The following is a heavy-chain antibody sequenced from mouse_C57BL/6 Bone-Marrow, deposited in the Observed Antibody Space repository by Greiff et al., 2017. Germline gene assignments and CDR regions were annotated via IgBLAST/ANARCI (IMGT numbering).Heavy chain of an antibody. V-gene: IGHV1-54*01. J-gene: IGHJ3*01. Sequence: QVQLQQSGAELVRPGTSVKVSCKASGYAFTNYLIAWVKQRPGQGLEWIGVINPGSGGTNYNEKFKGKATLTADKSSSTAYMQLSSLTSEDSAVYFCARSGDSSGYWFAYWGQGTLVTVSA. CDR3: ARSGDSSGYWFAY. CDR1: GYAFTNYL. D-gene: IGHD3-2*02. CDR2: INPGSGGT.